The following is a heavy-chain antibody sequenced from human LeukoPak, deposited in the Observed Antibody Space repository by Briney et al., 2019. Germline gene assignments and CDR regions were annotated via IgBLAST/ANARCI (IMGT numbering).Heavy chain of an antibody. V-gene: IGHV3-49*03. Sequence: GRSLRLSCTASGFTFGDYAMSWFRQAPGKGLEWVGFIRSKAYGGTIEYAASVKGRFTISRDDSKSIAYLQMNSLKTEDTAVYYCTREEMVRGVIIPFDYWGQGTLVTVSS. D-gene: IGHD3-10*01. J-gene: IGHJ4*02. CDR1: GFTFGDYA. CDR3: TREEMVRGVIIPFDY. CDR2: IRSKAYGGTI.